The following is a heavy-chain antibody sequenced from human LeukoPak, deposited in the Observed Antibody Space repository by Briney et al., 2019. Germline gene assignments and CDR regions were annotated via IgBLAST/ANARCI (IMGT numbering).Heavy chain of an antibody. CDR3: ARRTPRRDGYRHYFDY. J-gene: IGHJ4*02. Sequence: PSETLSLTCSVSGGSITTYYWGWIRQPPGRGLEWIGYINYSGSTNNNPSLKSRVTMSADTSKNQLSLKLSSVTAADTAVYYCARRTPRRDGYRHYFDYWGQGTLVTVSS. V-gene: IGHV4-59*12. CDR1: GGSITTYY. CDR2: INYSGST. D-gene: IGHD5-24*01.